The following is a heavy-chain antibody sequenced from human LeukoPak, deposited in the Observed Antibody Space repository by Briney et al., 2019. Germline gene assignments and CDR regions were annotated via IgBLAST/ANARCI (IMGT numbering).Heavy chain of an antibody. J-gene: IGHJ4*02. D-gene: IGHD3-10*01. V-gene: IGHV3-23*01. CDR2: ISGSGGST. CDR3: AKHYYGSGSYYFDY. CDR1: GYAFSSYG. Sequence: GGSLRLSCAASGYAFSSYGMSWVRQAPGKGLEWVSAISGSGGSTYYADSVKGQFTISRDNSKNTLYLQMNSLRAEDTAVYYCAKHYYGSGSYYFDYWGQGTLVTVSS.